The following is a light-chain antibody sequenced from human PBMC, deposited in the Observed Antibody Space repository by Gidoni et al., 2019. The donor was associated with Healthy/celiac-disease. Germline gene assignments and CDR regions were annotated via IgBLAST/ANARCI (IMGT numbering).Light chain of an antibody. J-gene: IGKJ1*01. CDR2: KAS. CDR3: QTLRT. V-gene: IGKV1-5*03. CDR1: QSISSW. Sequence: DIQMTQSPSTLSASVGDRVTITCRASQSISSWLAWYQQKPGKAPKLLIYKASSLESGVPSRFSGRGSGTEFTLTISSLQPDDFATYYCQTLRTFGQGTKVEIK.